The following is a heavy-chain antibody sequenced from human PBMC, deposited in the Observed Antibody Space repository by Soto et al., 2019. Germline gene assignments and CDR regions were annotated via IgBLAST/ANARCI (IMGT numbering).Heavy chain of an antibody. D-gene: IGHD3-10*01. CDR3: ASSTLGSPDV. CDR2: INPSGGST. CDR1: GYTFTSYY. V-gene: IGHV1-46*03. Sequence: QVQLVQSGAEVKKPGASVKVSCKASGYTFTSYYMHWVRQAPGQGLEWMGIINPSGGSTSYAQKFQXXVXMXXDTSTSTVYMELSSMRSEDTAVYYCASSTLGSPDVWGQGTTVTVSS. J-gene: IGHJ6*02.